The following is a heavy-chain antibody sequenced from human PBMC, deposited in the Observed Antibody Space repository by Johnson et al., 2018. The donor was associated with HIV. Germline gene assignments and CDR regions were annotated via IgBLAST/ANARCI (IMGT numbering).Heavy chain of an antibody. CDR2: ISIGGST. J-gene: IGHJ3*02. D-gene: IGHD3-3*01. CDR1: GFTISTKY. Sequence: VQLVESGGGLVQPGGSLRLSCAASGFTISTKYFNWVRQAPGKGLEWVSVISIGGSTYYADSVKGRFTISRDNSKNTLHLQMNSLRAEDTAVYYCARDRRQFLEWLSDAFDIWGQGTMVTVSS. V-gene: IGHV3-66*01. CDR3: ARDRRQFLEWLSDAFDI.